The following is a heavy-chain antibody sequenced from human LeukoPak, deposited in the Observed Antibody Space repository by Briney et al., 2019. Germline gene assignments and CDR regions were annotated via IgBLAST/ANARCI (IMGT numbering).Heavy chain of an antibody. D-gene: IGHD3-16*01. J-gene: IGHJ3*02. V-gene: IGHV5-10-1*01. CDR1: EYSSTTLW. CDR3: AGGPGAGGTAFDI. Sequence: GESLRISCKGSEYSSTTLWITWVRQLPGKGLEWMGRIDLSDSYTNYSPSFHGHVTMSSDKSIDTVFLHWSSLKASDTAMYYCAGGPGAGGTAFDIWGQGTKVIVSS. CDR2: IDLSDSYT.